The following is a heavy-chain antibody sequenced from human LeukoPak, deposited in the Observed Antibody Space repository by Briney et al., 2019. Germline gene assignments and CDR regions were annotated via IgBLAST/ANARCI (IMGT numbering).Heavy chain of an antibody. CDR3: ASHTYYYGSMAFDY. CDR1: GGSISSYY. Sequence: PSETLSLTCTVSGGSISSYYWSWIRQPPGKGLEWIGYIYYTGSTNYNPSLKSRVTISVDTSKNQFSLKLSSVTAADTAVYYCASHTYYYGSMAFDYWGQGTLVTVSS. V-gene: IGHV4-59*08. CDR2: IYYTGST. J-gene: IGHJ4*02. D-gene: IGHD3-10*01.